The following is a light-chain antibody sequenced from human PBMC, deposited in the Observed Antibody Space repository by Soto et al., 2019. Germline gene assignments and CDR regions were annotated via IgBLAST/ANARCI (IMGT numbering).Light chain of an antibody. J-gene: IGLJ3*02. V-gene: IGLV2-14*01. CDR3: SSYRSSGALV. Sequence: QSALTQPASLSGSPGQSITISCTGTSSDIGAYDYVSWFQQHPGKAPKLMISEVNNRPSGVSNRFSGSKSGITAYLTISGLQVEDEAEFYCSSYRSSGALVFGGGTKLTVL. CDR1: SSDIGAYDY. CDR2: EVN.